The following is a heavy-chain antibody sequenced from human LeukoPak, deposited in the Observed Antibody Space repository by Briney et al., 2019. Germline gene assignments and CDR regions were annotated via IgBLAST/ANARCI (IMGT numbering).Heavy chain of an antibody. CDR2: INSDGSTT. J-gene: IGHJ4*02. Sequence: GGSLRLSSAASGFALSSYWMHWVRQAPGKGLVWVSDINSDGSTTRYADSVQGRFTISRDNAKNTLYLQMHSLRADDTAVYYCATRDYTSSKYWGQGTLVTVAS. CDR3: ATRDYTSSKY. D-gene: IGHD2-2*02. CDR1: GFALSSYW. V-gene: IGHV3-74*01.